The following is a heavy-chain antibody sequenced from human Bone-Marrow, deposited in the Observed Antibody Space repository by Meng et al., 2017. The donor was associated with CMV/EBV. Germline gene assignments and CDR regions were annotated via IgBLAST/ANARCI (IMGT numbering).Heavy chain of an antibody. CDR3: TSQSVFWIEYGYYYYGMDV. D-gene: IGHD3-3*01. J-gene: IGHJ6*02. Sequence: GESLKISCAASGFTFSNAWMSWVRQAPGKGLEWVGRIKSKTDGGTTDYAAPGKGRFTISRDDSTNTLYLQMNSLKTEDTAVYYCTSQSVFWIEYGYYYYGMDVWGQGTTVTVSS. CDR1: GFTFSNAW. V-gene: IGHV3-15*01. CDR2: IKSKTDGGTT.